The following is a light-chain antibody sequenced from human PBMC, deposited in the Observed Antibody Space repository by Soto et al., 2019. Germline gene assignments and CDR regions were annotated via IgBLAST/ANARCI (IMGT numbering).Light chain of an antibody. CDR3: CSYAGRFTYV. CDR2: DGS. CDR1: SSDVGGYNY. J-gene: IGLJ1*01. V-gene: IGLV2-11*01. Sequence: QSALTQPRSVSGSPGQSVSISCTGTSSDVGGYNYVSWYQQHPGKAPKVMIYDGSKRPSGVPDRFSGSKSGNTASVTISGLQSEDEADYYCCSYAGRFTYVFGTGTKLTVL.